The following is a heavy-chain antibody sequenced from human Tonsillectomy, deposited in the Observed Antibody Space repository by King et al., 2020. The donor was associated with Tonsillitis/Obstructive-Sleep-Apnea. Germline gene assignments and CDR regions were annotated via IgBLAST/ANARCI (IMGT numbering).Heavy chain of an antibody. CDR3: AREGQIGNIGGDAFDI. CDR2: ISSSSNYI. CDR1: GFTFSSYR. J-gene: IGHJ3*02. D-gene: IGHD2/OR15-2a*01. V-gene: IGHV3-21*01. Sequence: VQLVESGGGLVKPGGSLRLSCAASGFTFSSYRMNWVRQAPGKGLEWVSSISSSSNYIYYADSLKGRFTISRDNAKNSLYLQMNSLRAEDTAVYYCAREGQIGNIGGDAFDIWGQGTMVTVSS.